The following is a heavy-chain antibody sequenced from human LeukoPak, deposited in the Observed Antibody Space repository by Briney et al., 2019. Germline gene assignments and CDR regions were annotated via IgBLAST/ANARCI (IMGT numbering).Heavy chain of an antibody. D-gene: IGHD6-13*01. Sequence: PGGSLRLSCAASGFIFSNYAMHWVRQAPGKGLEWVAFISYDGSNKYYADSVKGRFTISRDNSKNTLFLQMNSLRTEDTAVYYCARDLDSSSWYILWFDPWGQGTLVTVSS. CDR1: GFIFSNYA. CDR2: ISYDGSNK. CDR3: ARDLDSSSWYILWFDP. V-gene: IGHV3-30-3*01. J-gene: IGHJ5*02.